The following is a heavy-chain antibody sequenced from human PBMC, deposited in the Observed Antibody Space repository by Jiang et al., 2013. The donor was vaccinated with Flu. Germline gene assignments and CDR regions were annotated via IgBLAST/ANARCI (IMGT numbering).Heavy chain of an antibody. CDR1: GGSVTSGTYY. D-gene: IGHD5-12*01. CDR3: ARAGGSGYMRNYFDF. V-gene: IGHV4-61*02. J-gene: IGHJ4*02. Sequence: PGLVKPSQTLSLTCTVSGGSVTSGTYYWTWIRQPAGKGLEWIGRIYTTGSTDYNPSLESRVSISLDTSKNQFSLRLSSVTAADTAIYYCARAGGSGYMRNYFDFWGQGTLVTVSS. CDR2: IYTTGST.